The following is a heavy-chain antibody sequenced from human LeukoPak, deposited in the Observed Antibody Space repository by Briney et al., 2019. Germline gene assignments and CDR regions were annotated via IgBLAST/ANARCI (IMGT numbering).Heavy chain of an antibody. D-gene: IGHD5-12*01. J-gene: IGHJ6*03. Sequence: ASVKVSCKASGYIFTSYYMHWVRQAPGQGLEWMGMINPSGGSTSYAQKFQGRVTMTRNTSISTAYMELSSLRSEDTAVYYCARVYSGYDYAYYYYYYMDVWGKGTTVTISS. CDR2: INPSGGST. CDR1: GYIFTSYY. CDR3: ARVYSGYDYAYYYYYYMDV. V-gene: IGHV1-46*01.